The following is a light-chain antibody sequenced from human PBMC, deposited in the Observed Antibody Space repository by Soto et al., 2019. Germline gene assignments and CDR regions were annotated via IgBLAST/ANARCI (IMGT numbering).Light chain of an antibody. CDR3: HQYGRLYI. CDR1: QSVSSSY. Sequence: EIVLTQSPGTLSLSPGERATLSCRASQSVSSSYLAWYQQKPGQAPRLLIYGASSRATGIPDRFSGSGSGTDFTLTISRLEPEDFAVYYCHQYGRLYIFGQGTKVEIK. CDR2: GAS. J-gene: IGKJ2*01. V-gene: IGKV3-20*01.